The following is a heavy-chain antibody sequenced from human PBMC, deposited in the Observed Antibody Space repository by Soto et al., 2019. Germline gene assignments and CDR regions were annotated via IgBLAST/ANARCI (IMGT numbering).Heavy chain of an antibody. J-gene: IGHJ4*02. Sequence: LSLTCTVSGGSISSYYWSWIRQPPGKGLEWIGYIYYSGSTNYNPSLKSRVTISVDTSKNQFSLKLSSVTAADTAVYYCARDRAFDYWGQGTLVTVSS. CDR1: GGSISSYY. CDR2: IYYSGST. V-gene: IGHV4-59*01. CDR3: ARDRAFDY.